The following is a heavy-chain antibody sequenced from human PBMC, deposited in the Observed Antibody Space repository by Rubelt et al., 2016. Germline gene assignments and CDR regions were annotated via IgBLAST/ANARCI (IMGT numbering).Heavy chain of an antibody. CDR2: ISFDGSLK. J-gene: IGHJ6*02. Sequence: QVQLVESGGGVVQPGGSLRVSCAASGFSFSTYDMVWVRQAPGKGLEWVAIISFDGSLKHSADYVKGRFTISRDNSKKTLYWEISRLRAEDTAVYYCVRDRYASASGGMDVWGQGTTVTVSS. CDR3: VRDRYASASGGMDV. CDR1: GFSFSTYD. D-gene: IGHD3-10*01. V-gene: IGHV3-30*19.